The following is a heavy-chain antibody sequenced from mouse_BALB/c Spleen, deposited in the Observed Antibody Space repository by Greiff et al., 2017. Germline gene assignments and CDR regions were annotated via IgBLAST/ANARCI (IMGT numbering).Heavy chain of an antibody. CDR1: GFTFSSYG. Sequence: VQLQQSGGDLVKPGGSLKLSCAASGFTFSSYGMSWVRQTPDKRLEWVATISSGGSYTYYPDSVKGRFTISRDNAKNTLYLQMSSLKSEDTAMYYCARHGNYGNYVAMDYWGPGTSVTVSS. CDR3: ARHGNYGNYVAMDY. D-gene: IGHD2-1*01. CDR2: ISSGGSYT. J-gene: IGHJ4*01. V-gene: IGHV5-6*01.